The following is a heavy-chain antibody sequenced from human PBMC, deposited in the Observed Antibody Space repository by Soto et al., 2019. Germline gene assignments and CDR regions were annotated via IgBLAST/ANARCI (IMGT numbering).Heavy chain of an antibody. CDR3: ARGLPLYYYDSSGYLQ. D-gene: IGHD3-22*01. CDR2: INHSGST. J-gene: IGHJ4*02. Sequence: SETLSLTCAVYGVSFSGYYWSWIRQPPGKGLEWIGEINHSGSTNYNPSLKSRVTISVDTSKNQFSLKLSSVTAADTAVYYCARGLPLYYYDSSGYLQWGQGTLVTVS. V-gene: IGHV4-34*01. CDR1: GVSFSGYY.